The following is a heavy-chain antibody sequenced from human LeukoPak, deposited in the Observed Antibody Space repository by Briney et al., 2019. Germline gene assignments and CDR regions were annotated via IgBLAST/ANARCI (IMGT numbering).Heavy chain of an antibody. J-gene: IGHJ4*02. Sequence: GASVKVSCMASGYTFTGYYMHWVRQAPGQGLEWMGWINPNSGGTNYAQKFQGRVTMTRDTSISTAYMELSRLGSDDTAVYYCARDLAAAGSFDYWGQGTLVTVSS. CDR3: ARDLAAAGSFDY. CDR2: INPNSGGT. CDR1: GYTFTGYY. D-gene: IGHD6-13*01. V-gene: IGHV1-2*02.